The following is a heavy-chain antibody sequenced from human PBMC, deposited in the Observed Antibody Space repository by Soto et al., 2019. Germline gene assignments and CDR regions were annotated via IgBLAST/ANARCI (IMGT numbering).Heavy chain of an antibody. V-gene: IGHV1-8*01. D-gene: IGHD3-22*01. CDR2: MNPESGST. CDR1: GYTFNTYD. J-gene: IGHJ6*02. CDR3: ARSGGSGYYSAHYYGMDV. Sequence: EASVKVSCKASGYTFNTYDINWVRQATGQGLEWMGWMNPESGSTGFAQSFQGRITLTRNTSLNTVYMEVSSLTNKDTAVYFCARSGGSGYYSAHYYGMDVWGPGTTVTVSS.